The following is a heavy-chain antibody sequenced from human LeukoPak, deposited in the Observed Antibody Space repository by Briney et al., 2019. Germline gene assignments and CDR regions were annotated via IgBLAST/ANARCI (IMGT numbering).Heavy chain of an antibody. CDR3: ARSYMTTVTPGAFDI. D-gene: IGHD4-17*01. V-gene: IGHV1-69*06. J-gene: IGHJ3*02. Sequence: SVKVSCKASGGTFSSYAISWVRQAPGQGLEWMGGIIPIFGTANYAQKFQGRVTITADKSTSTAYMELSSLRSEDTAVYYCARSYMTTVTPGAFDIWGQGTMVTVSS. CDR1: GGTFSSYA. CDR2: IIPIFGTA.